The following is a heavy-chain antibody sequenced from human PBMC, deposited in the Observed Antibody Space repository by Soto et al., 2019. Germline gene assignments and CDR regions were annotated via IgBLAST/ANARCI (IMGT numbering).Heavy chain of an antibody. D-gene: IGHD2-2*01. CDR1: GGSFSGYD. CDR3: ARGAHVVRAANFDY. J-gene: IGHJ4*02. Sequence: QVQLQQWGAGLLKPSETLSLTCAVYGGSFSGYDWSWSRKPPGQGLGWMGEINHSVSASYNPYLKSRVTISVDTAKNQFYLKLSSVTAADAAVYYCARGAHVVRAANFDYWGQGTLVTVSS. CDR2: INHSVSA. V-gene: IGHV4-34*01.